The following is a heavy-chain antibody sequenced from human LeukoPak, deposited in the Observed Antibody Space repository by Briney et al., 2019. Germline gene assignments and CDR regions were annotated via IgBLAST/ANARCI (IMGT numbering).Heavy chain of an antibody. Sequence: GASVKVSCKASGYTFSDNYIHWVRQAPRQGLEWMGGINPHSGGTNYGENFQGRVTLTRDTSISTAYMDLSSLISDDTAVYYCAREFMRVTAFDIWGQGTMVTVSS. CDR2: INPHSGGT. CDR1: GYTFSDNY. CDR3: AREFMRVTAFDI. V-gene: IGHV1-2*02. J-gene: IGHJ3*02. D-gene: IGHD2-21*02.